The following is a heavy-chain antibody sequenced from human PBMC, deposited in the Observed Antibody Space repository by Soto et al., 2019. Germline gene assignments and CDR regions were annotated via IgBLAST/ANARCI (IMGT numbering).Heavy chain of an antibody. D-gene: IGHD3-9*01. CDR1: GGSVNSGTDY. CDR3: ARVRLLSEFEILTGYYIFDQ. Sequence: QVQLQESGPGLVKPSETLSLTCTVSGGSVNSGTDYWSWIRQPPGKGLEWIGYTSNSGSAKYNPSLRSRVTITTDSSTNLCSLKLTSVTAADTAVYYCARVRLLSEFEILTGYYIFDQWGRGTLVTVSS. J-gene: IGHJ4*02. CDR2: TSNSGSA. V-gene: IGHV4-61*03.